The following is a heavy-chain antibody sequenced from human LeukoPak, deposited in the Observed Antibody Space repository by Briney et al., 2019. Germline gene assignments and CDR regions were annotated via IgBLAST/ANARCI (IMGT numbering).Heavy chain of an antibody. D-gene: IGHD6-6*01. V-gene: IGHV1-2*06. Sequence: ASVKVSCKASGYTFTGYYMHWVRQAPGQRLEWMGRINPNSGGTNYAQKFQGRVTMTRDTSISTAYMELSRLRSDDTAVYYRAREAAARPGAFDIWGQGTMVTVSS. CDR3: AREAAARPGAFDI. CDR2: INPNSGGT. CDR1: GYTFTGYY. J-gene: IGHJ3*02.